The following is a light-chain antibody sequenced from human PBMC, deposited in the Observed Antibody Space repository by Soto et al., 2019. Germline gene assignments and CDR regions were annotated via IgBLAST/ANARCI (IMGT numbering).Light chain of an antibody. CDR1: SSDVGGHNY. V-gene: IGLV2-8*01. Sequence: QSALTQPPSASGSPGQSVTFSCTGTSSDVGGHNYVSWYQHHPGKAPKLMIYEVNTRPSGVPDRFSGSKSGNTASLTVSGLQAEDEADYYCSSYAGGNNVVFGGGTKLTVL. J-gene: IGLJ2*01. CDR2: EVN. CDR3: SSYAGGNNVV.